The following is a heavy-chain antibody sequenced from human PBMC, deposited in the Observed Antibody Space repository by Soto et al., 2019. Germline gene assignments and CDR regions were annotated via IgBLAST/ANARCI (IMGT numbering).Heavy chain of an antibody. D-gene: IGHD3-3*01. J-gene: IGHJ4*02. CDR1: GFTFSNYG. Sequence: QVQLVESGGGVVQPGRSLRLSCAASGFTFSNYGMHWVRQSPGKGLEWVAVIWFDGRNKYYADSVKGRFTVSRDNSKNTLDLQMNSLRAEDTAEYYCARDNNHDFWTGYDYWGQGTLVTVSS. V-gene: IGHV3-33*01. CDR3: ARDNNHDFWTGYDY. CDR2: IWFDGRNK.